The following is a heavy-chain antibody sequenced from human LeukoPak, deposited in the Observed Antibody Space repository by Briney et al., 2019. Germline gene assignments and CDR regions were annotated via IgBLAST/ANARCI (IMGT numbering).Heavy chain of an antibody. V-gene: IGHV3-48*03. CDR1: GFTFSSYE. CDR2: IDSSGSTI. CDR3: ARFGSGRQFHYLDF. D-gene: IGHD3-10*01. J-gene: IGHJ4*02. Sequence: GGSLRLSCAASGFTFSSYEMNWVRQAPGKGLEWVSYIDSSGSTIHYADSVKGRFTISRANPKNSLYLQMNSLRAEDTALYYCARFGSGRQFHYLDFWGQGALVTVSS.